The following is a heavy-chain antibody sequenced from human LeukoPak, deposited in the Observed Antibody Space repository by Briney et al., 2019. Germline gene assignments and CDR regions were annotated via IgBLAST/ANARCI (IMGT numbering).Heavy chain of an antibody. CDR2: VRHDGSNK. D-gene: IGHD7-27*01. Sequence: HPGGSLRLSCAASGFSFNNYAMHWVRQAPGKGLEWVTFVRHDGSNKYYADSVKGRFTVSRENSKNTLYLQMNSLRTEDTAVYYCAKDSNWGCDYWGQGTLVTVSS. V-gene: IGHV3-30*02. CDR3: AKDSNWGCDY. CDR1: GFSFNNYA. J-gene: IGHJ4*02.